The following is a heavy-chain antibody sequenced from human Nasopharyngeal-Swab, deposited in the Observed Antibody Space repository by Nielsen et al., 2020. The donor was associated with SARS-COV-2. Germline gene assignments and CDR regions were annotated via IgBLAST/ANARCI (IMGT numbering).Heavy chain of an antibody. CDR1: GGSISSGSYY. Sequence: SETLSLTCTVSGGSISSGSYYWSWIRQPAGKGLEWIGRIYTSGSTNYNPSLKSRVTISVDTSKNQFSLKLSSVTAADTAVYYCARVKGIAAANYYYGMDVWGQGTTVTVSS. D-gene: IGHD6-13*01. CDR3: ARVKGIAAANYYYGMDV. J-gene: IGHJ6*02. V-gene: IGHV4-61*02. CDR2: IYTSGST.